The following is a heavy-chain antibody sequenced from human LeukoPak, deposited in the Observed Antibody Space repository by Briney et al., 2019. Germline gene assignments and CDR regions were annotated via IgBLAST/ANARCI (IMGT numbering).Heavy chain of an antibody. V-gene: IGHV3-30*02. Sequence: GGSLRLSCAASGFTFSSYGMHWVRQAPGKGLEWVAFIRYDGSNKYYADSVKGRFTISRDNSKNTLYLQMNSLRAEDTAVYYCAKSKYYYDSSGYYALDYWGQGTLVTVSS. CDR1: GFTFSSYG. CDR3: AKSKYYYDSSGYYALDY. J-gene: IGHJ4*02. CDR2: IRYDGSNK. D-gene: IGHD3-22*01.